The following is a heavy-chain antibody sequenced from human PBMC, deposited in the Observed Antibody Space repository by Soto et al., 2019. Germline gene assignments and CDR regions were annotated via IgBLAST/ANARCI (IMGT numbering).Heavy chain of an antibody. Sequence: EVQLLESGGGLVQPGGSLRLSCAASGFTFSSYAMSWVRQAPGKGLEWVAAISGSGGSTYYADSVKGRFTTSKDNSTITLYLQMNCLRAEDTHVYYCASPRGYDFWSGYYSSWGQGTLVTVSS. CDR3: ASPRGYDFWSGYYSS. CDR2: ISGSGGST. D-gene: IGHD3-3*01. J-gene: IGHJ5*02. CDR1: GFTFSSYA. V-gene: IGHV3-23*01.